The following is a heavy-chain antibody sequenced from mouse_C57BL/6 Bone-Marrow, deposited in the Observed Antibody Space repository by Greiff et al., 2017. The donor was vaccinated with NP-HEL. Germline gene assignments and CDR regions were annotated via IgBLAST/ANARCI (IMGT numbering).Heavy chain of an antibody. J-gene: IGHJ4*01. CDR1: GYAFSSYW. Sequence: VQLQQSGAELVKPGASVKISCKASGYAFSSYWMNWVKERPGKGLEWIGQIYPGDGDTKYNGKVNGKATLTAAKSSTTAYMQVRILTSEDSAVYFGTRGDYGSSRFGYAMDYWGQGTSVTVSS. V-gene: IGHV1-80*01. CDR2: IYPGDGDT. D-gene: IGHD1-1*01. CDR3: TRGDYGSSRFGYAMDY.